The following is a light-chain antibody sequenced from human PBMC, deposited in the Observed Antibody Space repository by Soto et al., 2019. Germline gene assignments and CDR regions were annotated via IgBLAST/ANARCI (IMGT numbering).Light chain of an antibody. CDR1: SGHSSYA. V-gene: IGLV4-69*01. CDR3: QTWGTGIQV. Sequence: QLVLTQSPSASASLGASVKLTCTLSSGHSSYAIAWHQQQPEKGPRHLMKLNSDGSHSKGDGIPDRFSGSSSGAERYLTISSLQSADEADYYCQTWGTGIQVFGTGTKLTVL. J-gene: IGLJ1*01. CDR2: LNSDGSH.